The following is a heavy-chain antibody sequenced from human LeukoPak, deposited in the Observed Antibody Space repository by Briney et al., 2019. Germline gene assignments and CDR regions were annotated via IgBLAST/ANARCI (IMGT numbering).Heavy chain of an antibody. Sequence: SETLSLTCTVSGGSISSSSYYWGWIRQPPGKGLEWIGSIYYSGSTYYNPSLKSRVTISVDTSKNQFSLKLSSVTAADTAVYYCARGLGRPDYYSYYMDVWGKGTTVTVSS. CDR3: ARGLGRPDYYSYYMDV. CDR2: IYYSGST. V-gene: IGHV4-39*07. J-gene: IGHJ6*03. D-gene: IGHD1-14*01. CDR1: GGSISSSSYY.